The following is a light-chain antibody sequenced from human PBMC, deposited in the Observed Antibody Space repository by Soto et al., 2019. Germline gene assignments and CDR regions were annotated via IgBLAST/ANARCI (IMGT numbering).Light chain of an antibody. J-gene: IGKJ3*01. CDR3: QQYGSSSFT. Sequence: EIVLTQSPGTLTLSQGERATLSCRASQSVSSSYLAWYQQKPGQAPRLHIYGAASRATSIPDRFSGSGSGTDFTLTISRLEPEDFAVYYCQQYGSSSFTFGPGTKVDIK. CDR2: GAA. V-gene: IGKV3-20*01. CDR1: QSVSSSY.